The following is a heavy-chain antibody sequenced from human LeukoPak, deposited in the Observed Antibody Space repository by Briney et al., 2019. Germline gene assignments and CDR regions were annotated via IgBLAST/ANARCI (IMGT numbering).Heavy chain of an antibody. Sequence: PSETLSLTCTVSSGSISSYYWGWIRQPAEKGLEWIGLIFSSGSTTYNPSLKSRVTMSVDTSKNRFSLKLSSVTAADTAVYYCATTAVEMDAGYWGQGTLVTVSS. CDR1: SGSISSYY. D-gene: IGHD5-24*01. CDR3: ATTAVEMDAGY. J-gene: IGHJ4*02. CDR2: IFSSGST. V-gene: IGHV4-4*07.